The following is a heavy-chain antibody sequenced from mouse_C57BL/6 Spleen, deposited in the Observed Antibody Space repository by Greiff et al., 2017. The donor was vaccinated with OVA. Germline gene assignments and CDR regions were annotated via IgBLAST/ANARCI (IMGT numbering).Heavy chain of an antibody. J-gene: IGHJ3*01. CDR3: AREGYHDSPFAD. CDR1: GYAFSSSW. V-gene: IGHV1-82*01. CDR2: IYPGDGDT. D-gene: IGHD2-4*01. Sequence: VQLQQSGPELVKPGASVKISCKASGYAFSSSWMNWVKQRPGKGLEWIGRIYPGDGDTNYNGKFKGKATLTADKSSSTAYMQLSSLTSEDSAVYDCAREGYHDSPFADWGQGTLVTVSA.